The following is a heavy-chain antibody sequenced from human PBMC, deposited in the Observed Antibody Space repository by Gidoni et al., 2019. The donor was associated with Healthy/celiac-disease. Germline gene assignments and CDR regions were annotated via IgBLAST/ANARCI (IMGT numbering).Heavy chain of an antibody. CDR1: GFTFSDYY. D-gene: IGHD3-10*01. Sequence: QVQLVESGGGLVKPGGSLRLSCAASGFTFSDYYMSWIRQAPGKGLGWVSYISSSSSYTNYADSVKGRFTISRDNAKNSLYLQMNSLRAEDTAVYYCARSPTMVRVFDYWGQGTLVTVSS. V-gene: IGHV3-11*05. J-gene: IGHJ4*02. CDR3: ARSPTMVRVFDY. CDR2: ISSSSSYT.